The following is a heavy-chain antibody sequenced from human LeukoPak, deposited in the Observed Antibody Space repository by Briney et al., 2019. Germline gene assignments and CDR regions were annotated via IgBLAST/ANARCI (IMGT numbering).Heavy chain of an antibody. D-gene: IGHD5-12*01. CDR1: GFTFSSNA. V-gene: IGHV3-23*01. CDR2: ISGSGGST. CDR3: AKDKQWLANNWFDP. Sequence: GGSLRLSCAASGFTFSSNAMSWLRKAPGKGLEWVSAISGSGGSTYYADFVKGRFTISRDNSKNTLYLQMNSLIAEDTAVYYCAKDKQWLANNWFDPWGQGTLVTVSS. J-gene: IGHJ5*02.